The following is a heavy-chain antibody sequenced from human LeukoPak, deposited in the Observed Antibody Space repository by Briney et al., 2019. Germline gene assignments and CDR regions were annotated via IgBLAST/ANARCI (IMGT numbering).Heavy chain of an antibody. D-gene: IGHD2-2*01. CDR3: ARGGGIVVVPAAITNWFDP. J-gene: IGHJ5*02. Sequence: PSETLPLTCAVYGGSFSGYYWSWIRQPPGKGLEWIGEINHSGSTNYNPSLKSRVTISVDTSKNQFSLKLSSVTAADTAVYYCARGGGIVVVPAAITNWFDPWGQGTLVTVSS. V-gene: IGHV4-34*01. CDR1: GGSFSGYY. CDR2: INHSGST.